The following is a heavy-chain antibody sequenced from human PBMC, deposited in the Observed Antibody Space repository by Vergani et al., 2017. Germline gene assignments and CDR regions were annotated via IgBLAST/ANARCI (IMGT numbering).Heavy chain of an antibody. Sequence: QVQLVESGGGLVKPGGSLRLSCAASGFTFSDYYMSWIRQAPGKELEWVSYISSSGSTIYYADSVKGRFTISRDNSKSTLYLQMNSLRTEDTAVYYCATKSCGTPGCQIGYFREWGQGTLVTVSS. CDR1: GFTFSDYY. D-gene: IGHD1-1*01. CDR2: ISSSGSTI. V-gene: IGHV3-11*04. J-gene: IGHJ1*01. CDR3: ATKSCGTPGCQIGYFRE.